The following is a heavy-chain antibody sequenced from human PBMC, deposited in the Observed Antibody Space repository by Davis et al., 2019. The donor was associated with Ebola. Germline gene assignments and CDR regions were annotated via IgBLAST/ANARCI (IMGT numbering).Heavy chain of an antibody. D-gene: IGHD6-6*01. CDR2: ITSSGGST. Sequence: GGSLRLSCVASGFSFSSYAMSWVRQAPGKGLEWVSLITSSGGSTYYADSVRGRFTISRDNSKNTLYLQMNSLRAEDTAVYYCAKDLGSRSHLFDAFDMWGQGTMVTVSS. CDR1: GFSFSSYA. J-gene: IGHJ3*02. CDR3: AKDLGSRSHLFDAFDM. V-gene: IGHV3-23*01.